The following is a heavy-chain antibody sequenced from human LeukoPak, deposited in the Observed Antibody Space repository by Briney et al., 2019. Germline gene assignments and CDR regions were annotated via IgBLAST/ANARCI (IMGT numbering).Heavy chain of an antibody. CDR2: INHSGST. D-gene: IGHD6-6*01. Sequence: SETLSLTCAVYGGSFSAYYWSWIRQPPGKGLEWIGEINHSGSTNYNPSLKSRVTISVDTSKNQFSLKLSSVTAADTAVYYCARVKSIPPWSGYYLDYWGQGTLVTVSS. V-gene: IGHV4-34*01. CDR3: ARVKSIPPWSGYYLDY. CDR1: GGSFSAYY. J-gene: IGHJ4*02.